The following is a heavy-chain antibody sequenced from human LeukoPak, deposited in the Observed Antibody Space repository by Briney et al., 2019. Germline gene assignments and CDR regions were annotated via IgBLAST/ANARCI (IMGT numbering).Heavy chain of an antibody. J-gene: IGHJ4*02. CDR2: INAGNGNT. Sequence: ASVKVSCKASGYTFTSYAMHWVRQAPGQRLEWMGWINAGNGNTKYSQKFQGRVTITRDTSASTAYMELSSLRSEDTAVYYCARDSSDYYDSSGYFDYWGQGTLVTVSS. V-gene: IGHV1-3*01. CDR1: GYTFTSYA. D-gene: IGHD3-22*01. CDR3: ARDSSDYYDSSGYFDY.